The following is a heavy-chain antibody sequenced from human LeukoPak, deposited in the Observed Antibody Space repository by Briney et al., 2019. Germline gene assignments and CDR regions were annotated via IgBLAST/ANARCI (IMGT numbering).Heavy chain of an antibody. Sequence: SETLSLTCTVSGGSIRSYYWSWIRQSPGKGLEWIRYIYYTGSTNYNSSLKSRVTISLDTSKKQFSLKLKSVTAADTAVYYCARGGGWGNWNDAVDYWGQGTLVTVSS. V-gene: IGHV4-59*01. CDR1: GGSIRSYY. CDR2: IYYTGST. J-gene: IGHJ4*02. CDR3: ARGGGWGNWNDAVDY. D-gene: IGHD1-1*01.